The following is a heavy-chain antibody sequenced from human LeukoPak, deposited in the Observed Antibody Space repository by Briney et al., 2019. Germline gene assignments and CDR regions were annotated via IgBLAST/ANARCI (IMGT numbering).Heavy chain of an antibody. D-gene: IGHD3-3*02. V-gene: IGHV3-7*01. CDR2: IKQDGSEH. Sequence: GGSLRLSCAASGFTFGNYWMSWARQAPGKGLEWVANIKQDGSEHFYMDSVKGRFTISRDNTKNSLYLQMNSLRAEDTAVYYCASFSEAFWVPGVDYWGQGTLVTVSS. J-gene: IGHJ4*02. CDR3: ASFSEAFWVPGVDY. CDR1: GFTFGNYW.